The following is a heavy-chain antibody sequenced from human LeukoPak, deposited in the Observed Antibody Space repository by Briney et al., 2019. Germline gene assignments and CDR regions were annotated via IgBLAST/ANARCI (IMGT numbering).Heavy chain of an antibody. J-gene: IGHJ5*02. D-gene: IGHD2-2*01. CDR2: INPNSGGT. CDR3: ARDKGYCSSTSCYLSLDP. CDR1: GYTFTGYY. V-gene: IGHV1-2*02. Sequence: GASVTVSFKSSGYTFTGYYMHWVRQAPGQGLGGMGWINPNSGGTNYAQKFQGRVTMTRDTSISTAYMELSRLRSDDTAVYYCARDKGYCSSTSCYLSLDPWGQGTLVTVSS.